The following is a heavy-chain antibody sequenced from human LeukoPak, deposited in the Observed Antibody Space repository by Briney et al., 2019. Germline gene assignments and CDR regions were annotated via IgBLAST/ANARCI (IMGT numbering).Heavy chain of an antibody. CDR2: INHSGST. J-gene: IGHJ3*02. V-gene: IGHV4-34*01. Sequence: SETLSLTCAVYGGSFSGYYWSWIRQPPGKGLEWIGEINHSGSTNYNPSLKSRVTISVDTSRNQFSLKLSSVTAADTAVYYCARYPMIVVVTGPHDALDIWGQGTMVTVSS. D-gene: IGHD3-22*01. CDR3: ARYPMIVVVTGPHDALDI. CDR1: GGSFSGYY.